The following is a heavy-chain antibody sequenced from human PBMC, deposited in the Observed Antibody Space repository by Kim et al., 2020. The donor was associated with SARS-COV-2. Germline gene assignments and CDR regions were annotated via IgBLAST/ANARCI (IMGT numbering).Heavy chain of an antibody. CDR2: IYYSGST. D-gene: IGHD4-17*01. CDR3: ARGYGDYVGEWFDP. Sequence: SETLSLTCTVSGDSISSGGYYWSWIRQHPGKGLEWIGYIYYSGSTCYNPSLKSRVTISVDTSKNQFSLKLSSVTAADTAVYYCARGYGDYVGEWFDPWGPGTLVTVSS. V-gene: IGHV4-31*03. CDR1: GDSISSGGYY. J-gene: IGHJ5*02.